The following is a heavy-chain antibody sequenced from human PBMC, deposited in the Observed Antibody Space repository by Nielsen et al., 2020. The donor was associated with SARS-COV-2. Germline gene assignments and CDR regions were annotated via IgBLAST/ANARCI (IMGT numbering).Heavy chain of an antibody. Sequence: GGSLRLSCAASGFTFSSYAMHWVRQAPGKGLEWVAVISYDGSNKYYADSVKGRFTISRDNSKNTLYLQMNSLRAEDTAVYYCARSEDSSGYPHYYYYYGMDVWGQGPRSPSP. CDR1: GFTFSSYA. D-gene: IGHD3-22*01. CDR2: ISYDGSNK. CDR3: ARSEDSSGYPHYYYYYGMDV. V-gene: IGHV3-30-3*01. J-gene: IGHJ6*02.